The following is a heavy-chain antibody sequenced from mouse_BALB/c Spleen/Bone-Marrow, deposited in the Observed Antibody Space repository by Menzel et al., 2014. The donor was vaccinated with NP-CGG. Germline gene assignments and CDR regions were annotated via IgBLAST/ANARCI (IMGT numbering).Heavy chain of an antibody. J-gene: IGHJ2*01. CDR1: GFTFSSFG. CDR2: ISSGSSTV. V-gene: IGHV5-17*02. CDR3: ARSGSSSGYFDY. D-gene: IGHD1-1*01. Sequence: EVQLVESGGGLVQPGGSRKLSCAASGFTFSSFGVHWVRQAPEKGLEWVAYISSGSSTVYYADKVMGRFTISRDNPKNTLFLQMTSLRSEDTAMYYCARSGSSSGYFDYWGQGTALTVSS.